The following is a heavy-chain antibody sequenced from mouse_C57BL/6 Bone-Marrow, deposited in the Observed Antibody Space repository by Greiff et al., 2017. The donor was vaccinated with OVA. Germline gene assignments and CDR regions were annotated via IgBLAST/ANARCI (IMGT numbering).Heavy chain of an antibody. D-gene: IGHD1-1*01. V-gene: IGHV5-12*01. Sequence: EVMLVESGGGLVQPGGSLKLSCAASGFTFSDYYMYWVRQTPEKRLEWVAYISNGGGSTYYPDTVKGRFTISRDNAKNTLYLQMSRLKSEDTAMYYCASLFIITVGQGMDYWGQGTSVTVSS. CDR2: ISNGGGST. CDR1: GFTFSDYY. J-gene: IGHJ4*01. CDR3: ASLFIITVGQGMDY.